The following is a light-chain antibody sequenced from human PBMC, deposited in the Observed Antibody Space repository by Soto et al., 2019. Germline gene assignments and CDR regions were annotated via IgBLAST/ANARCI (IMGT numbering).Light chain of an antibody. CDR1: SSDVGGYNY. CDR3: SSYTSSSTLV. Sequence: QSALTQPASVSGSPGQSITISCTGTSSDVGGYNYVSWYQQHPRKDPKLMIYDISNRPSGVSNRFSGSKSGNTASQTISGLQAEDEADYYCSSYTSSSTLVFGGGTKLTV. CDR2: DIS. V-gene: IGLV2-14*01. J-gene: IGLJ2*01.